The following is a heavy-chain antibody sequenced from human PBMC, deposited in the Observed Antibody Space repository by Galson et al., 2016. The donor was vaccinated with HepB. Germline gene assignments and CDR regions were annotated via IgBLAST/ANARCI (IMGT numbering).Heavy chain of an antibody. Sequence: SVKVSCKASGYRFTSHYLHWVRQAPGQGLEWMGIISPTGGSTSFAQKFQGRVTMTRDTSTSTVYMELSKMGSEDTAVYYCARAREYTSSSTGAFYYAMDVWGQGTTVTVSS. V-gene: IGHV1-46*01. D-gene: IGHD6-6*01. CDR2: ISPTGGST. CDR1: GYRFTSHY. CDR3: ARAREYTSSSTGAFYYAMDV. J-gene: IGHJ6*02.